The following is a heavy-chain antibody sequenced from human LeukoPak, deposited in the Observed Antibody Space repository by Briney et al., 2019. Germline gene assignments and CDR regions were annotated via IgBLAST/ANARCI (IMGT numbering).Heavy chain of an antibody. V-gene: IGHV3-30-3*01. D-gene: IGHD4-17*01. CDR3: ASLSDYGDYGGDY. J-gene: IGHJ4*02. Sequence: GSLRLSCAASGFTFSSYAMHWVRQAPGKGLEWVAVISYDGSNKYYADSVKGRFTISRDNSKNTLYLQMNSLRAEDTAVYYCASLSDYGDYGGDYWGQGTLVTVSS. CDR1: GFTFSSYA. CDR2: ISYDGSNK.